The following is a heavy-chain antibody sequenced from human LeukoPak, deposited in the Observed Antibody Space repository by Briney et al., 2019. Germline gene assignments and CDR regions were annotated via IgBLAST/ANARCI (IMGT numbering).Heavy chain of an antibody. J-gene: IGHJ4*02. CDR1: GGTFSSYA. Sequence: SVKVSCKASGGTFSSYAISWVRQAPGQGLEWMGRIIPILGIANYAQKFQDRVTTTADKSTSTAYMELSSLRSEDTAVYYCARTSLGIAAAVTFDYWGQGTLVTVSS. CDR3: ARTSLGIAAAVTFDY. CDR2: IIPILGIA. D-gene: IGHD6-13*01. V-gene: IGHV1-69*04.